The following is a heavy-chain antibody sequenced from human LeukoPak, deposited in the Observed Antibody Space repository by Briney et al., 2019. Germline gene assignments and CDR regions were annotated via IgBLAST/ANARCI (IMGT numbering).Heavy chain of an antibody. CDR3: ARDQGSLTRSWYTGY. CDR2: INPYSGDT. J-gene: IGHJ4*02. V-gene: IGHV1-2*06. D-gene: IGHD6-13*01. Sequence: ASVKVSCKASGYTFTGYHIHWVRQAPGQGLEWMGRINPYSGDTNFAQKFQGRVTMTRDTSITTAYMDLSSLTPDDTAVYFCARDQGSLTRSWYTGYWGQGTQVTVSS. CDR1: GYTFTGYH.